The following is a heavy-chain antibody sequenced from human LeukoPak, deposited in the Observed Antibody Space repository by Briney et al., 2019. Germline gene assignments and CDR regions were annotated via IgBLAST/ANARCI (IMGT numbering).Heavy chain of an antibody. CDR1: GGSISSSTYY. D-gene: IGHD1-26*01. V-gene: IGHV4-39*01. J-gene: IGHJ4*02. CDR3: ARNASDSGTSYFDY. Sequence: SETLSLTCTVSGGSISSSTYYWGWIRQPPGKGLEWIGSIYYSGSTSYNPSLKSRVTISVDTSKNQFSLRLDSVTAADTAVYYCARNASDSGTSYFDYWAREPWSPSPQ. CDR2: IYYSGST.